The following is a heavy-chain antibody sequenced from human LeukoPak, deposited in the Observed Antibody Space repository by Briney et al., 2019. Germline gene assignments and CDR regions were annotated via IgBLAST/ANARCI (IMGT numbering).Heavy chain of an antibody. CDR3: AKDPGSSGWENWFDP. V-gene: IGHV3-9*01. Sequence: PGRSLRLSCAASGFTFDDYAMHWVRQAPGKGLEWVSGISWNSGSIGYADSVRGRFTISRDNAKNSLYLQMNSLRAEDTALYYCAKDPGSSGWENWFDPWGQGTLVTVSS. J-gene: IGHJ5*02. CDR1: GFTFDDYA. D-gene: IGHD6-19*01. CDR2: ISWNSGSI.